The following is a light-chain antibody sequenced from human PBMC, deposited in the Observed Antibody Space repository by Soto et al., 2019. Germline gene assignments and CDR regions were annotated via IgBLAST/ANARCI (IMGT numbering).Light chain of an antibody. V-gene: IGLV2-11*01. Sequence: QSVLTQPRSVSGSPGQSVTISCTGTNSDVGGYNFVSWYQQLPGKAPKLMISAVSQRPSGVPDRFSGSKSGNTASLTISGLQADDEPHYFCCSYTASDIWVFGGGTKATVL. CDR3: CSYTASDIWV. J-gene: IGLJ3*02. CDR1: NSDVGGYNF. CDR2: AVS.